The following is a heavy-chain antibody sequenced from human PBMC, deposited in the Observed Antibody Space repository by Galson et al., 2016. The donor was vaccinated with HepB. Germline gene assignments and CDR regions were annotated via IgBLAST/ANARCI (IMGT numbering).Heavy chain of an antibody. J-gene: IGHJ6*03. CDR3: AKGGGYNSAYYFYYYMDV. V-gene: IGHV3-23*01. D-gene: IGHD5-24*01. Sequence: SLRLSCAASGFTFSSYAMSWVRQAPGKGLEWVSAISGSGASTYYADSVKGRFTISRDNSKNHLYLHMNSLRAEDTAVYYCAKGGGYNSAYYFYYYMDVWGKGTTVTVSS. CDR1: GFTFSSYA. CDR2: ISGSGAST.